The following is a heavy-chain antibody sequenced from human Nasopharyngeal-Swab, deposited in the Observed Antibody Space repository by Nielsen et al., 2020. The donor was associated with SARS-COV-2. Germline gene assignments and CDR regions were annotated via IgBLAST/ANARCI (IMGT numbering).Heavy chain of an antibody. J-gene: IGHJ6*02. CDR2: IKQDGTLK. V-gene: IGHV3-7*01. CDR3: TRGGFSHSMDV. CDR1: GFTFSDYW. D-gene: IGHD3-10*01. Sequence: GGSLRLSCGGSGFTFSDYWMSWVRQSPEKGLEWVANIKQDGTLKSYVDSVKGRFTISRDNAKNTLSLQMNSLRDEDSAIYYCTRGGFSHSMDVWGQGTTVTVSS.